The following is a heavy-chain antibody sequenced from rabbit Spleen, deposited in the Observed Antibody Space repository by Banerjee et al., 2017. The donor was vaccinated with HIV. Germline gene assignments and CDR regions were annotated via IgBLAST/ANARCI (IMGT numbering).Heavy chain of an antibody. Sequence: QSLEESGGGLVKPEGSLTLTCKTSGFDLNNYNYICWVRQAPGKGLEWIACIYGGSSGSTYYASWAKGRFTISKTSSTTVTLQMTSLTAADTATYFCARDLDGVIGWNFGWWGPGTLVTVS. D-gene: IGHD1-1*01. CDR3: ARDLDGVIGWNFGW. CDR2: IYGGSSGST. CDR1: GFDLNNYNY. V-gene: IGHV1S40*01. J-gene: IGHJ4*01.